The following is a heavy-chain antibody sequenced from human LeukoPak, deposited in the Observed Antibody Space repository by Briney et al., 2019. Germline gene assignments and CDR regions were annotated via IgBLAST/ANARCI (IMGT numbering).Heavy chain of an antibody. CDR1: CGSLCNHF. Sequence: SETLSLTCSVPCGSLCNHFGPWIRRPTGKGLVGIEDICTTRSDNYIPTLKSRVNISIDTSEHQFSLKLSSVTAADTAVYYCARRSWGSDFDYWGQGALVTVSS. CDR3: ARRSWGSDFDY. CDR2: ICTTRSD. J-gene: IGHJ4*02. V-gene: IGHV4-59*11. D-gene: IGHD3-16*01.